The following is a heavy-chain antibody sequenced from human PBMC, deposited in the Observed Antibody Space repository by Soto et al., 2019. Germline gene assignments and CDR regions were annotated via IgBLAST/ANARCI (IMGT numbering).Heavy chain of an antibody. V-gene: IGHV3-11*01. Sequence: QVQLVESGGGLVKPGGSLRLSCAASGFTFTDYYMSWIRQXPXXXLEWISYISVRGDVIHYIDSVKGRFTISRDNAKNXVFLQMDSLRVEDXXXYYCARERAPDIRFDSWGQGTLVTVSS. CDR3: ARERAPDIRFDS. D-gene: IGHD5-12*01. CDR1: GFTFTDYY. CDR2: ISVRGDVI. J-gene: IGHJ5*01.